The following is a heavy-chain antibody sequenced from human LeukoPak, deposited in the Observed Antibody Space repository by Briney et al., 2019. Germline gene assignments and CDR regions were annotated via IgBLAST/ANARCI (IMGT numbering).Heavy chain of an antibody. V-gene: IGHV1-69*05. CDR3: ARDGDYRSFDY. CDR1: GYTFTSYG. J-gene: IGHJ4*02. D-gene: IGHD4-17*01. CDR2: IIPIFGTA. Sequence: SVKVSCKASGYTFTSYGISWVRQAPGQGLEWMGRIIPIFGTANYAQKFQGRVTITTDESTSTAYMELSSLRSEDTAVYYCARDGDYRSFDYWGQGTLVTVSS.